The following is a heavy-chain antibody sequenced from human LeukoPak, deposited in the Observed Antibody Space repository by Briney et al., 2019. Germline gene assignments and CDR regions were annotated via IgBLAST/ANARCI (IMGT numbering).Heavy chain of an antibody. CDR1: GYTLTSYD. J-gene: IGHJ4*02. CDR2: INPGTGST. Sequence: ASVKVSCKAFGYTLTSYDVHWVRQAPGQGLEWMGLINPGTGSTNYAQRLQDRVTMTREKSTSTVYMELSSLRSEDTAVYYCARVNGGWYYFDYWGQGTLVTVSS. V-gene: IGHV1-46*01. D-gene: IGHD6-19*01. CDR3: ARVNGGWYYFDY.